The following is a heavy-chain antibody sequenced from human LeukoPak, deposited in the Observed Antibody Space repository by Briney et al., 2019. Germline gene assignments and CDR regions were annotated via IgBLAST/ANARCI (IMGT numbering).Heavy chain of an antibody. J-gene: IGHJ6*02. CDR1: GYTFTGYC. CDR2: INPNTGGT. Sequence: SVKVSCKASGYTFTGYCLHWVRQAPGQGLEWMGGINPNTGGTNYAQSFQGRVTMTRDTSVTTAYLDLTRLISDDTAVYYCARSGLTATTGLDVWGQGTTVTVSS. D-gene: IGHD1-7*01. V-gene: IGHV1-2*02. CDR3: ARSGLTATTGLDV.